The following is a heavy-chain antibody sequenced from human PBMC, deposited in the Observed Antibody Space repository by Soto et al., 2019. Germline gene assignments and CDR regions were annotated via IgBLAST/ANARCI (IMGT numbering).Heavy chain of an antibody. CDR2: INPSGGST. V-gene: IGHV1-46*03. J-gene: IGHJ4*02. CDR1: GYTFTSYY. Sequence: GASVKVSCKASGYTFTSYYMHWVRQAPGQGLEWMGIINPSGGSTSYAQKFQGRVTMTRDTSTSTVYMELSSLRSEDTAVYYCARDVEMATIYGYYFDYWGQGTLVTVSS. D-gene: IGHD5-12*01. CDR3: ARDVEMATIYGYYFDY.